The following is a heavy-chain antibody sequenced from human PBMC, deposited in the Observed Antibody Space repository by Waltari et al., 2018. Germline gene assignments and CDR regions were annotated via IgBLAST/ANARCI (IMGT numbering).Heavy chain of an antibody. Sequence: QVQLQESGPGLVKPSETLSLTCTVSGGSISSYYWSWIRPPPGKGLEWIGYIYYSGSTNYNPSLKSRVTISVDTSKNQFSLKLSSVTAADTAVYYCARVAYYYDSSGYYRGAFDIWGQGTMVTVSS. J-gene: IGHJ3*02. CDR3: ARVAYYYDSSGYYRGAFDI. V-gene: IGHV4-59*01. D-gene: IGHD3-22*01. CDR2: IYYSGST. CDR1: GGSISSYY.